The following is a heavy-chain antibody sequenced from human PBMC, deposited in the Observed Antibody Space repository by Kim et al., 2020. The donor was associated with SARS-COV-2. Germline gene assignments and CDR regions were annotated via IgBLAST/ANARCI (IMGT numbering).Heavy chain of an antibody. CDR1: GGSISSGGYY. D-gene: IGHD3-16*02. V-gene: IGHV4-31*03. J-gene: IGHJ4*02. CDR2: IYYSGST. Sequence: SETLSLTCTVSGGSISSGGYYWSWIRQHPGKGLEWIGYIYYSGSTYYNPSLKSRVTISVDTSKNQFSLKLSSVTAADTAVYYCARELGELSSPVFDYWGQGTLVTVSS. CDR3: ARELGELSSPVFDY.